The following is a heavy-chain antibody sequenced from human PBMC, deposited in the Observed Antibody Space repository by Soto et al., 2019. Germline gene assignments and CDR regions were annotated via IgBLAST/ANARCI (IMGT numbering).Heavy chain of an antibody. CDR2: INSNGSST. CDR3: AGSGGSGLFDN. J-gene: IGHJ4*02. D-gene: IGHD2-15*01. CDR1: GFTFSSYW. V-gene: IGHV3-74*01. Sequence: EVPLVESGGGLVQPGGSLRLSCAASGFTFSSYWMHWVRQVPGKGLVWVSRINSNGSSTRYADSVKGRFTISRDNAKNTLYLQMNSLRAGDTAVYYCAGSGGSGLFDNWGQGTLVTVSS.